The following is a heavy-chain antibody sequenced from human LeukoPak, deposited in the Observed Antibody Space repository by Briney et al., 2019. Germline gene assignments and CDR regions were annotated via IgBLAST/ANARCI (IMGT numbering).Heavy chain of an antibody. CDR2: ISGYNGQT. J-gene: IGHJ4*02. CDR3: ARDIAVSQFDF. D-gene: IGHD1-14*01. V-gene: IGHV1-18*01. CDR1: GYTFTSLG. Sequence: ASVKVSCKASGYTFTSLGISWVRQAPGQGLEWMGWISGYNGQTEYSEKLQGRVTMTTDTSTSTAYMELRSLTFDDTAVYYCARDIAVSQFDFWGQGTLVTVSS.